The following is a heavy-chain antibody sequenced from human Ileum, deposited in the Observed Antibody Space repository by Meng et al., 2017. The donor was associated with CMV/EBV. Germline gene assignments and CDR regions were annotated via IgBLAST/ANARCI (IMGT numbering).Heavy chain of an antibody. CDR1: GGSISRANW. CDR3: TTGSAYSPPGQFHQ. Sequence: VSGGSISRANWWTSVRQTPGKGLEWIGEVYRGGNAMYNPSLQSRLTISVDDSTNQVSLRLRSVTAADTAMYYCTTGSAYSPPGQFHQWGQGTLVTVSS. CDR2: VYRGGNA. J-gene: IGHJ4*02. V-gene: IGHV4-4*02. D-gene: IGHD3-22*01.